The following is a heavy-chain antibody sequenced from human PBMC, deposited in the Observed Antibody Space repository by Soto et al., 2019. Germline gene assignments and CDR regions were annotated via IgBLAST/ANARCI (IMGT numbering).Heavy chain of an antibody. Sequence: ASVKVSCKASGYTFTSYGISWVRQAPGQGLEWMGWISAYNGNTNYAQKLQGRVTMTTDTSTSTAYMELRSLRSDDTAVYYCARPWRMDYYDSSGYSDYWGQGTLVTVSS. D-gene: IGHD3-22*01. J-gene: IGHJ4*02. V-gene: IGHV1-18*01. CDR2: ISAYNGNT. CDR1: GYTFTSYG. CDR3: ARPWRMDYYDSSGYSDY.